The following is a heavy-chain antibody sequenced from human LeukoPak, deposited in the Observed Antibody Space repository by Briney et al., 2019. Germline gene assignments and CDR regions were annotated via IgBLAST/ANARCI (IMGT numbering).Heavy chain of an antibody. Sequence: SETLSLTCTVSGGSISGYYWSWIRQPPGKGLEWIGYIYRSGSTNYNPSLKSRVTISVDTSKNQFSLNLSSVTAADTAVYYCARPDYGGNSVWFDPWGQGTLVTVSS. V-gene: IGHV4-4*09. J-gene: IGHJ5*02. CDR2: IYRSGST. D-gene: IGHD4-23*01. CDR1: GGSISGYY. CDR3: ARPDYGGNSVWFDP.